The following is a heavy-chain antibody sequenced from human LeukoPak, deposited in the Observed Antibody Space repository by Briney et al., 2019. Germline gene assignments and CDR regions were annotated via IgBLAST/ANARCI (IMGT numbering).Heavy chain of an antibody. CDR3: AKVSGYTSGWYVDFDC. Sequence: PGGSLRLSCAASGFTFSDYYMSWIRQAPGKGLEWVSGINGGGGSTYYADSVKGRFTISRDNSKNTLYLQMSSLRAEDTAVYYCAKVSGYTSGWYVDFDCWGQGSLVTVSS. CDR2: INGGGGST. J-gene: IGHJ4*02. D-gene: IGHD6-19*01. CDR1: GFTFSDYY. V-gene: IGHV3-23*01.